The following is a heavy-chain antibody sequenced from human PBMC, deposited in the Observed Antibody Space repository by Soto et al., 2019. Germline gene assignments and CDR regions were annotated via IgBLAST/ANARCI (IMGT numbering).Heavy chain of an antibody. V-gene: IGHV4-30-2*01. CDR1: GGSVSSGSYY. J-gene: IGHJ4*02. Sequence: PSETLSLTCTVSGGSVSSGSYYWSWIRQPPGKCLEWLGYIYRTGNTHYSPSLKSRVSISQDRSKNQFSLELTSVTAADTAVYYCARGDYQYSIDYWGQGTLVTVS. CDR3: ARGDYQYSIDY. CDR2: IYRTGNT. D-gene: IGHD2-2*01.